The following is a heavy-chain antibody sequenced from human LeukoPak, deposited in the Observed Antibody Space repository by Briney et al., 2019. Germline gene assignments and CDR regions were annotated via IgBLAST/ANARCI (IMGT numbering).Heavy chain of an antibody. D-gene: IGHD3-10*01. CDR2: INHSGSA. V-gene: IGHV4-34*01. Sequence: ASETLSLTCAVYDGSFSGSYCTWIRQPPGKGLEWIGEINHSGSANYNPSLKSRVTILLDTSKNQFSLKLSSVTAADTAVYYCARDYYGSGSYYAPFDPWGQGTLVTVSS. J-gene: IGHJ5*02. CDR3: ARDYYGSGSYYAPFDP. CDR1: DGSFSGSY.